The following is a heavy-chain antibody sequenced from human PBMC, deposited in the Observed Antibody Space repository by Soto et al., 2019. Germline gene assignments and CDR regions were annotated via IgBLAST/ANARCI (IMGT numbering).Heavy chain of an antibody. Sequence: GASVKVSCMVSGYTLTELSMHWVRQAPGKGLEWVGGFDPEDGETIYAQKFQGRVTMTEDTSTDTAYMELSSLKSEDTAVYYCATLTPSIAVEPYAFDIWGQGTMVTVSS. CDR3: ATLTPSIAVEPYAFDI. CDR1: GYTLTELS. V-gene: IGHV1-24*01. D-gene: IGHD6-19*01. CDR2: FDPEDGET. J-gene: IGHJ3*02.